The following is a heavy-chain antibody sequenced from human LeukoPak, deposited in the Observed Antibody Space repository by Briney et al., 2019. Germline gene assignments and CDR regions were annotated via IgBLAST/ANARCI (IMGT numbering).Heavy chain of an antibody. CDR2: ISSSSSYI. D-gene: IGHD4-17*01. V-gene: IGHV3-21*01. CDR3: ARDAGMTTVTVFDY. J-gene: IGHJ4*02. CDR1: GFTFSSYS. Sequence: GGSLRLSCAASGFTFSSYSMNWVRQAPGKGLEWVSSISSSSSYIYYADSVKGRFTISRDNAKNSLYLQMNSLRAEDTAVYYCARDAGMTTVTVFDYWGQGTLVTVSS.